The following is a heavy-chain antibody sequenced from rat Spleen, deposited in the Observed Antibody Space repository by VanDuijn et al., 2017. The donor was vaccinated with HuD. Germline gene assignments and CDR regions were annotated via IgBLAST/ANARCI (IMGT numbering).Heavy chain of an antibody. Sequence: EVQLVESGGGLVQPGRSLKLSCTASGFTFSHYAMAWVRQAPKKGLEWVATILYDDNNIYYRDSVKGRFTISRDNAKSTLYLQMDSLRSEDTATYYCARHRNYGGIPFDYWGQGVMVTVSS. J-gene: IGHJ2*01. D-gene: IGHD1-11*01. CDR1: GFTFSHYA. V-gene: IGHV5-17*01. CDR2: ILYDDNNI. CDR3: ARHRNYGGIPFDY.